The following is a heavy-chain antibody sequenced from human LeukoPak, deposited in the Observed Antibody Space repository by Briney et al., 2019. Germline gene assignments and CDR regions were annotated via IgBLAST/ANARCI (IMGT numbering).Heavy chain of an antibody. Sequence: PGGSLRLSCAASGFTFSSYGMHWVRQAPGKGLEWMAVISYDGSNKYYADSVKGRFTISRDNSKNTLYLQMNSLRAEDTAVYYCAKDGIVVVPAAIPDYFDYWGQGTPVTVSS. CDR2: ISYDGSNK. D-gene: IGHD2-2*01. V-gene: IGHV3-30*18. J-gene: IGHJ4*02. CDR1: GFTFSSYG. CDR3: AKDGIVVVPAAIPDYFDY.